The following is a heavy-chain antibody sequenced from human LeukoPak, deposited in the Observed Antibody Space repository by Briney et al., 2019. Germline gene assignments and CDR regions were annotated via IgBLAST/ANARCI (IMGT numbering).Heavy chain of an antibody. V-gene: IGHV3-7*01. J-gene: IGHJ4*02. Sequence: GGSLRLSCATSGFIFSNYWMSWVRQAPGKGLEWVANIKQDGSETYYVDSVKGRFTISRDDAKNSLYLQMNSLRAEDTAVYYCARDVAPDYDILTGYYKEGIFDYWGQGTLVTVSS. CDR1: GFIFSNYW. D-gene: IGHD3-9*01. CDR2: IKQDGSET. CDR3: ARDVAPDYDILTGYYKEGIFDY.